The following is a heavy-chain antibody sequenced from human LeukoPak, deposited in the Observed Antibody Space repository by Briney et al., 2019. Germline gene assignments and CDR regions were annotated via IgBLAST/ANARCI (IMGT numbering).Heavy chain of an antibody. CDR3: ARVGSEWLVNDY. V-gene: IGHV3-48*02. D-gene: IGHD6-19*01. CDR2: ISYSSSTR. J-gene: IGHJ4*02. CDR1: GFTFSSYN. Sequence: PGGSLRLSCTASGFTFSSYNMNWVRQAPGKGLEWVSYISYSSSTRYYADSVKGRFTISRGNAKNSLYLQINSPRDEDMAVYYCARVGSEWLVNDYWGQGALVTVSS.